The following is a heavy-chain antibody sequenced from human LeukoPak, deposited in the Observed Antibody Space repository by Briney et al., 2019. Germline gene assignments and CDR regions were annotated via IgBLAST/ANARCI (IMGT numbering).Heavy chain of an antibody. CDR2: INHSGST. CDR1: GGSFSGYY. J-gene: IGHJ3*02. CDR3: ARGRYYDFWSGYSFFVDAFDI. V-gene: IGHV4-34*01. D-gene: IGHD3-3*01. Sequence: PSETLSLTCAVYGGSFSGYYWSWIRQPPVKGLEWIGEINHSGSTNYNPSLKSRVTISVDTSKNQFSLKLSSVTAADTAVYYCARGRYYDFWSGYSFFVDAFDIWGQGTMVTVSS.